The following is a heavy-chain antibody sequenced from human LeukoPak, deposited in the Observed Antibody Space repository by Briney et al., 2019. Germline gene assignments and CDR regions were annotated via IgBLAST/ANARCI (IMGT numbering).Heavy chain of an antibody. Sequence: SETLSLTCAVYGGSFNRFYWSWIRQPPGKGLEWIGEINHSGTTNNNPSLKSRATISVDTSKNQLSLKLTSVTAEDTAVYYCARTSYYYYMDVWGKGTTVTISS. CDR2: INHSGTT. CDR1: GGSFNRFY. CDR3: ARTSYYYYMDV. V-gene: IGHV4-34*04. J-gene: IGHJ6*03.